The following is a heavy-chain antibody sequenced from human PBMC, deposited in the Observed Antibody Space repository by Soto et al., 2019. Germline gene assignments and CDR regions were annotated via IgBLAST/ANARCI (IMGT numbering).Heavy chain of an antibody. J-gene: IGHJ4*02. CDR1: GFTVSSNY. CDR3: ARGPQITMIVVVREVYFDY. Sequence: PGGSLRLSCAASGFTVSSNYMSWVRQAPGKGLEWVSVIYSGGSTYYADSVKGRFTISRDNSKNTLYLQMNSLRAEDTAVYYCARGPQITMIVVVREVYFDYWGQGNLVTVSS. V-gene: IGHV3-53*01. D-gene: IGHD3-22*01. CDR2: IYSGGST.